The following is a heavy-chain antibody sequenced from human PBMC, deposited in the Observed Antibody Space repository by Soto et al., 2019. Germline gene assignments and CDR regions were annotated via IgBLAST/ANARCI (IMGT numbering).Heavy chain of an antibody. CDR3: TTDSGYCSSTSCYTWRF. J-gene: IGHJ4*02. V-gene: IGHV3-15*01. CDR1: GFTFSNAW. CDR2: IKSKTDGGTT. D-gene: IGHD2-2*02. Sequence: EVQLVESGGGLVKPGGSLRLSCAASGFTFSNAWMSWVRQAPGKGLEWVGRIKSKTDGGTTDYAAPVKGRFTISRDDSKNTLYLQMNSLKTEDTAVYYCTTDSGYCSSTSCYTWRFWGQGTLVTVSS.